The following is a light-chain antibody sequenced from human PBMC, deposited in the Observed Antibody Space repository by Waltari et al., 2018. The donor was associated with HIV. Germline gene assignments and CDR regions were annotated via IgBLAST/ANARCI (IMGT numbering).Light chain of an antibody. V-gene: IGLV2-11*01. Sequence: QSALTQPRSVSGSPGQSVTIPCTGTSSDVGVYNFVSWYQQNPGKAPKLMIYDVSKRPSGVPDRFSGSKSGNTASLTISGLQAEDEADYYCCSYAGSYPVVFGGGTKLTVL. CDR1: SSDVGVYNF. J-gene: IGLJ2*01. CDR2: DVS. CDR3: CSYAGSYPVV.